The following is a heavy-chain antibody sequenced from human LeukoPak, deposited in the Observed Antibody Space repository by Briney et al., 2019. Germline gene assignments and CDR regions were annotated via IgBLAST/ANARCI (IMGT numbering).Heavy chain of an antibody. CDR1: GYSFTSYW. V-gene: IGHV5-51*01. Sequence: GESLKISCKGSGYSFTSYWIGLVRQMPGKGLEWRGRIYPGDCDTRYRRSCQGQVPHPAGKSFRHAYLQCGRLKARDTARHYCEIHLYYGSESYPPYNWFDPWGQGTLVTVSS. D-gene: IGHD3-10*01. J-gene: IGHJ5*02. CDR2: IYPGDCDT. CDR3: EIHLYYGSESYPPYNWFDP.